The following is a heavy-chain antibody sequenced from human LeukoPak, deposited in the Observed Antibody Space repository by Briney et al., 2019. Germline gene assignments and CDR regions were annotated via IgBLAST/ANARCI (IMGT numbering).Heavy chain of an antibody. Sequence: PSETLSLTCTVSGGSISSYYWSWIRQPPGKGLEWIGYIYYSGSTNYNPSLKSRVTISVDRSKNQFSLKLSSVTAADTAVYYCARADSSSSDDYWGQGTLVTVSS. CDR3: ARADSSSSDDY. CDR1: GGSISSYY. J-gene: IGHJ4*02. CDR2: IYYSGST. V-gene: IGHV4-59*12. D-gene: IGHD6-6*01.